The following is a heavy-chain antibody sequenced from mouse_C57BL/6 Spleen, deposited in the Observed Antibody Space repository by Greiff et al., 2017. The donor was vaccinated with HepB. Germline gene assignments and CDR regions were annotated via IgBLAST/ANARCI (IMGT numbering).Heavy chain of an antibody. J-gene: IGHJ3*01. CDR3: ARSGYSNRFAY. CDR1: GYAFTNYL. Sequence: QVQLQQSGAELVRPGTSVKVSCKASGYAFTNYLIEWVKQRPGQGLEWIGVINPGSGGTNYNEKFKGKATLTADKSSSTAYMQLSSLTSEDSAVYCCARSGYSNRFAYWGQGTLVTVSA. V-gene: IGHV1-54*01. D-gene: IGHD2-5*01. CDR2: INPGSGGT.